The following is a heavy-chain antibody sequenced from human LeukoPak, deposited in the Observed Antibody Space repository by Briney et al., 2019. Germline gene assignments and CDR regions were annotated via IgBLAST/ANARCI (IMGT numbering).Heavy chain of an antibody. V-gene: IGHV3-7*03. Sequence: GGSLRLSCAASGFTFSRYWMSWVRQAPGKGLEWVANIKQDGSEKYYVNSVKGRFTISRDNAKSSVYLQMNSLRVEDTAIYYCAREGVDIVTYDYWGQGTLVTVSS. CDR2: IKQDGSEK. D-gene: IGHD5-12*01. J-gene: IGHJ4*02. CDR1: GFTFSRYW. CDR3: AREGVDIVTYDY.